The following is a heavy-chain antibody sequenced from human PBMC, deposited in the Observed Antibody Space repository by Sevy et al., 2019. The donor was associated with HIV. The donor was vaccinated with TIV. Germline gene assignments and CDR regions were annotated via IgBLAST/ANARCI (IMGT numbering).Heavy chain of an antibody. D-gene: IGHD3-10*01. Sequence: GGSLRLSCAASGFTFSSYAMSWVRQAPGKGLEWVSAISGSGGSTYYADSVKGRFTISRDNSKNTLYLQMNSLRAEDTAVYYCAKASSVTMGQGVDYYYYGMDVWGQGTTVTVSS. CDR2: ISGSGGST. CDR1: GFTFSSYA. V-gene: IGHV3-23*01. CDR3: AKASSVTMGQGVDYYYYGMDV. J-gene: IGHJ6*02.